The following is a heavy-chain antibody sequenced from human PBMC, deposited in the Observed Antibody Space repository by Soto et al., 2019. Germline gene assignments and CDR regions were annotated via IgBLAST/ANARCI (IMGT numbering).Heavy chain of an antibody. Sequence: VGFLRLSYAACGFTFRRYAMSWVRQAPGKGLEWVSAISGSGGSTYYADSVKGRFTISRDNYKNTLYLQMNSLRAEDTAVYYCEKSQVGPTQREAFDTWGQGKRVAVSS. J-gene: IGHJ3*02. V-gene: IGHV3-23*01. D-gene: IGHD1-26*01. CDR3: EKSQVGPTQREAFDT. CDR1: GFTFRRYA. CDR2: ISGSGGST.